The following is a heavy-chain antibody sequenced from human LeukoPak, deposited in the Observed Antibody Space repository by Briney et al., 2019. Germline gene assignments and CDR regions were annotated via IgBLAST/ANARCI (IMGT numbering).Heavy chain of an antibody. CDR3: ARRNRGYSYGLGYNWFDP. CDR2: INHSGST. Sequence: SETLSLTCAVYGGSFSGYYWSWIRQPPGKGLEWIGEINHSGSTNYNPSLKSRVTISVDTSKNQFSLKLSSVTAADTAMYYCARRNRGYSYGLGYNWFDPWGQGTLVTVSS. D-gene: IGHD5-18*01. V-gene: IGHV4-34*01. CDR1: GGSFSGYY. J-gene: IGHJ5*02.